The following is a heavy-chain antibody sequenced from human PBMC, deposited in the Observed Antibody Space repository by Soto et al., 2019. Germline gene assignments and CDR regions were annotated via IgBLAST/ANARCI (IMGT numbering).Heavy chain of an antibody. V-gene: IGHV1-69*13. D-gene: IGHD3-10*01. J-gene: IGHJ4*01. CDR2: IIPIFGTA. CDR3: GREWYYYGSGRYFDC. CDR1: GGTFSSYA. Sequence: SVKVSCNASGGTFSSYAISWVRQAPGQGLEWMGGIIPIFGTATYAKKFQGRVTITAYASTSTAYLVLCSLRSEDTAVYYRGREWYYYGSGRYFDC.